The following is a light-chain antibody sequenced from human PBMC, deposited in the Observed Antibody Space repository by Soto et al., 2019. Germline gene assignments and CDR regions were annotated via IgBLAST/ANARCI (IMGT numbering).Light chain of an antibody. Sequence: QSALTQPPSASGSPGQSVTISCTGTSSDVGGYNYVSWYQQHPGKAPKLMIYEVSKRPSGVPDHFSGSTSGNTASLTVSGLQAEDEADYYCSSYAGSNKVVFGGGTKLTVL. CDR2: EVS. CDR3: SSYAGSNKVV. J-gene: IGLJ3*02. V-gene: IGLV2-8*01. CDR1: SSDVGGYNY.